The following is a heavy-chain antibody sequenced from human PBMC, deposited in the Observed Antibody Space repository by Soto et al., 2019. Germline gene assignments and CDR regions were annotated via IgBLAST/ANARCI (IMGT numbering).Heavy chain of an antibody. J-gene: IGHJ3*02. D-gene: IGHD6-19*01. CDR2: IYHSGSN. V-gene: IGHV4-4*02. Sequence: QVQLQESGPGLVKPSGTLSLTCAVSGGSISSSNWWSWVRQPPGKGLEWIGEIYHSGSNNYNPSLKSRVTISVDKSKNQFSLKLSSVTAADTAVYYCASSTDGQWLVRGAFDIWGQGTMVTVSS. CDR3: ASSTDGQWLVRGAFDI. CDR1: GGSISSSNW.